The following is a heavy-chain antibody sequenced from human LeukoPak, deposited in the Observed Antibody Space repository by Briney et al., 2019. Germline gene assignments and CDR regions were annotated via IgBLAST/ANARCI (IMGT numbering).Heavy chain of an antibody. Sequence: PGGSLRLSCAASGFTFSSYEMNWVRQAPGKGLEWVSYISSSGSTIYYADSVKGRFTISRDNAKNSLYLQMNSLRAEDTAIYYCVREAFGSGSYWGQGTLVTVSS. J-gene: IGHJ4*02. CDR1: GFTFSSYE. D-gene: IGHD6-25*01. V-gene: IGHV3-48*03. CDR3: VREAFGSGSY. CDR2: ISSSGSTI.